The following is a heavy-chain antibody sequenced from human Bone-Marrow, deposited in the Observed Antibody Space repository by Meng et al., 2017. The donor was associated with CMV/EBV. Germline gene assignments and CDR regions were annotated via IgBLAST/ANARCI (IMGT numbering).Heavy chain of an antibody. J-gene: IGHJ6*02. CDR1: GYSVSSYYY. Sequence: GSLRLSCTVSGYSVSSYYYWGWIRQPPGKGLEWIGYIYYSGSTNYNPSLKSRVTISVDTSKNQFSLKLSSVTAADTAVYYCAREGLWSGWTRKYGMDVWGQGTTVPVSS. V-gene: IGHV4-61*01. CDR2: IYYSGST. D-gene: IGHD3-3*01. CDR3: AREGLWSGWTRKYGMDV.